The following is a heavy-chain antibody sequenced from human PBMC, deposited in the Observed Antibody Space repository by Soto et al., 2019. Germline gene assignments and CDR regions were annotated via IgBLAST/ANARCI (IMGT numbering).Heavy chain of an antibody. CDR1: GFIFSSYS. CDR2: IGTSSNDL. D-gene: IGHD1-26*01. Sequence: GGFLRLSCVASGFIFSSYSMGWVRQAPGKGLEWLSYIGTSSNDLYYADSVKGRFTISRDNAKNSLHLQMHSLRDEDTAVYFCVRVVGATVYNWFDPWGQGTLVTVSS. J-gene: IGHJ5*02. V-gene: IGHV3-48*02. CDR3: VRVVGATVYNWFDP.